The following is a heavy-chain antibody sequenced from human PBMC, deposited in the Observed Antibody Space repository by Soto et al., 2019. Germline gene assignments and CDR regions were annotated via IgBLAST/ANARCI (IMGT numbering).Heavy chain of an antibody. J-gene: IGHJ6*04. CDR1: GGSVSSESHY. D-gene: IGHD3-3*01. CDR2: IYYTGST. V-gene: IGHV4-61*01. Sequence: SETLSLTCSVSGGSVSSESHYWSWIRQTPGKGLEWIGYIYYTGSTNYNPSLKGRVTMSVDTSRDQVSLRLRSVTRADTAVYSCARDQYDFRSGSYDYAMEVWGKGTKVTVSS. CDR3: ARDQYDFRSGSYDYAMEV.